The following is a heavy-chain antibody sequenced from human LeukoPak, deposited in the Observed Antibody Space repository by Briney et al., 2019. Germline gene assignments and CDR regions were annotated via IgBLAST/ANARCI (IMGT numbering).Heavy chain of an antibody. CDR2: INTNTGNP. CDR3: ATPLRWELLTGLDY. D-gene: IGHD1-26*01. J-gene: IGHJ4*02. Sequence: GASVQVSCKASGYTFTSYAMNWVRQAPGQGLEWMGWINTNTGNPTYAQGFTGRCVYSLDTSVSTAYLQISSLEAAETAVYNCATPLRWELLTGLDYWGQGTLVTVSS. V-gene: IGHV7-4-1*02. CDR1: GYTFTSYA.